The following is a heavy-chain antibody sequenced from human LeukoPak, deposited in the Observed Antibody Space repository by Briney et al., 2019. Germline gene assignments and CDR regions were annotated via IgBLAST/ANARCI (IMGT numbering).Heavy chain of an antibody. CDR2: IYYRGST. Sequence: PSETLSLTCTVSGGSISSYYWGWIRQPPGKGLEWIGSIYYRGSTYYNPSLKSRVTISVDTSKNQFSLELSSVTAADTAVYYCARTYYYYYYMDVWGKGTTVTVSS. V-gene: IGHV4-39*07. J-gene: IGHJ6*03. CDR3: ARTYYYYYYMDV. CDR1: GGSISSYY.